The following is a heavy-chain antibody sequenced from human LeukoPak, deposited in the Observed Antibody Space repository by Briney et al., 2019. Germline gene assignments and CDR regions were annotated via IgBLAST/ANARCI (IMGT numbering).Heavy chain of an antibody. D-gene: IGHD2-8*02. J-gene: IGHJ4*02. CDR3: ASLLVPGYFDY. Sequence: SETLSLTCTVSGGSISSYYWSWIRQPPGKGLEWIGYIYYSGSTNYNPSLKSRLTISVDTSKNQFSLKLSSVTAADTAVYYCASLLVPGYFDYWGRGTLVTVSS. V-gene: IGHV4-59*12. CDR2: IYYSGST. CDR1: GGSISSYY.